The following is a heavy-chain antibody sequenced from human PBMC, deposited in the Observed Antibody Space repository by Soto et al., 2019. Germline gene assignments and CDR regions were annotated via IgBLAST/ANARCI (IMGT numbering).Heavy chain of an antibody. CDR2: IKSKTDGGTT. J-gene: IGHJ6*02. D-gene: IGHD1-26*01. Sequence: PGGSLRLSCAASGFTFSNAWMNWVRQAPGKGLEWVGRIKSKTDGGTTDYAAPVKGRFTISRDDSKNTLYLKMNSLKTEDTAVYYCTTVRDSGSYLSRHAYYYGMDVWGQGTTVTVSS. V-gene: IGHV3-15*07. CDR3: TTVRDSGSYLSRHAYYYGMDV. CDR1: GFTFSNAW.